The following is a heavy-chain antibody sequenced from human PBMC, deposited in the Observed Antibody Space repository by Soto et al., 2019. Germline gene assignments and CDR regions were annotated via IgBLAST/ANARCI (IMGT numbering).Heavy chain of an antibody. CDR3: AKDVRPDGYWDLDY. J-gene: IGHJ4*02. CDR2: IIGSGTII. V-gene: IGHV3-23*01. D-gene: IGHD5-12*01. CDR1: GFTISTYA. Sequence: SGGSLRLSCAASGFTISTYAMNWVRQVPGRGLEWVSGIIGSGTIIEYADSVKGRFTISRDNSKNTLFLQMNSLRVEDTAIYYCAKDVRPDGYWDLDYWGQGTLVTVSS.